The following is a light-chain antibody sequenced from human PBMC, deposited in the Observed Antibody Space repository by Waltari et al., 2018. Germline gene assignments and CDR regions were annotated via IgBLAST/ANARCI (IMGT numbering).Light chain of an antibody. CDR2: DDS. CDR3: QVWDSSSDHNWV. V-gene: IGLV3-21*04. Sequence: SYVLTQPPSVSVAPGKTARITCGGNNIGRKSVHWYQQKPGQAPVLVIYDDSDRPSGIPERFSGSNSGNTATLTISRVEAGDEADYYCQVWDSSSDHNWVFGGGTKLTVL. CDR1: NIGRKS. J-gene: IGLJ3*02.